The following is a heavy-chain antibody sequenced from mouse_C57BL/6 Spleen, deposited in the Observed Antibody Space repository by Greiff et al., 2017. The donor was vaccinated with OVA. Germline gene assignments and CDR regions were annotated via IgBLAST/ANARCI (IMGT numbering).Heavy chain of an antibody. CDR1: GYAFSSSW. V-gene: IGHV1-82*01. CDR3: ARSEDVGSYCDY. CDR2: IYPGDGDT. Sequence: VQLQQSGPELVKPGASVKISCKASGYAFSSSWMNWVKQRPGKGLEWIGRIYPGDGDTNYNGKFKGKATLTADKSSSTAYMQLSSLTSEDSAVYFCARSEDVGSYCDYWGQGTTRTVSS. J-gene: IGHJ2*01.